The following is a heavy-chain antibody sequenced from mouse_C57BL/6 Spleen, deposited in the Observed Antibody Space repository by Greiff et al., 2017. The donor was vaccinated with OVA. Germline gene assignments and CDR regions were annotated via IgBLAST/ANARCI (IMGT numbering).Heavy chain of an antibody. CDR3: ARGDYYGSSLFDY. D-gene: IGHD1-1*01. Sequence: QVQLQQPGAELVMPGASVKLSCKASGYTFTSYWMHWVKQRPGQGLEWIGMIHPNSGSTNYNEKFKSKATLTVDKSSSTAYMQLSSLTSEDSAVYYCARGDYYGSSLFDYWGQGTTLTVSS. J-gene: IGHJ2*01. V-gene: IGHV1-64*01. CDR1: GYTFTSYW. CDR2: IHPNSGST.